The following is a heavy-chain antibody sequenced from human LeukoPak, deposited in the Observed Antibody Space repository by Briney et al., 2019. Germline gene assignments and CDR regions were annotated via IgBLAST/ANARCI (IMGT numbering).Heavy chain of an antibody. D-gene: IGHD3-22*01. CDR1: GYSFTSYW. V-gene: IGHV5-51*01. CDR3: ARHDTYYYDSSGFTPQVY. J-gene: IGHJ4*02. Sequence: GGSLRLSCKGSGYSFTSYWIGWVRQMPGKGLEWMGIIYPGDSDSRYSPSFQGQVTISADKSISTAYLRWSSLKASDTAMYYCARHDTYYYDSSGFTPQVYWGQGTLVTVSS. CDR2: IYPGDSDS.